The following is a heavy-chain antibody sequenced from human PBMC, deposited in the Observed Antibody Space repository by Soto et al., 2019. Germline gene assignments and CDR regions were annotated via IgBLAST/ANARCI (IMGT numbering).Heavy chain of an antibody. CDR3: ARDSRYGSRASVNHYLDY. CDR1: GFTFGSYW. CDR2: ISGGASGK. V-gene: IGHV3-7*01. Sequence: PGGSLRLSCAASGFTFGSYWMSWVRQAPGKGPEWVATISGGASGKNYVDSVKGRFTTSRDNAKNALYLQMDSLRAEDTAVYYCARDSRYGSRASVNHYLDYWGQGTLVTVSS. D-gene: IGHD3-10*01. J-gene: IGHJ4*01.